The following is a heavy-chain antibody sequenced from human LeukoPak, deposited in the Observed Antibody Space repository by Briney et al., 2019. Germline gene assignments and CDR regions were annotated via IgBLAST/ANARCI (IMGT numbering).Heavy chain of an antibody. Sequence: KAGGSLRLSCAASGFTFSSYSMNWVRQAPGKGLEWVSSISSSSSYIYYADSVKGRFTISRDNAKNSLYLQMNSLRAEDTAVYYCARPLGYCSGGSCFAVAFDIWGQGTMVTVSS. CDR3: ARPLGYCSGGSCFAVAFDI. V-gene: IGHV3-21*04. D-gene: IGHD2-15*01. CDR1: GFTFSSYS. J-gene: IGHJ3*02. CDR2: ISSSSSYI.